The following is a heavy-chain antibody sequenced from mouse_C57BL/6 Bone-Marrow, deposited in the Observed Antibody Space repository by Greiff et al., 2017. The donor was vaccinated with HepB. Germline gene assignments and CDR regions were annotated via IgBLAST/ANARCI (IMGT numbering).Heavy chain of an antibody. V-gene: IGHV1-76*01. Sequence: QVHVKQSGAELVRPGASVKLSCKASGYTFTDYYINWVKQRPGQGLEWIARIYPGSGNTYYNEKFKGKATLTAEKSSSTAYMQLSSLTSEDAAVYFWAHDGYYWYFDVWGTGTTVTVSS. CDR3: AHDGYYWYFDV. D-gene: IGHD2-3*01. J-gene: IGHJ1*03. CDR1: GYTFTDYY. CDR2: IYPGSGNT.